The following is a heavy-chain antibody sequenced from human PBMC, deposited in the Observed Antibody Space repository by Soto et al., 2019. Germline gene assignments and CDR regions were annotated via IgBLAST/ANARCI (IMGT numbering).Heavy chain of an antibody. D-gene: IGHD5-12*01. CDR3: VKDRVPGAYGNYYGMDV. V-gene: IGHV3-23*01. CDR2: PSGSGCGI. J-gene: IGHJ6*02. CDR1: GFTFSAYA. Sequence: PGGSLRLSCAASGFTFSAYAMIWARQAPGRGLGWVSGPSGSGCGICYADSVKGRVAISRDNSKNTLNWEMNSLRAEDTAIYYCVKDRVPGAYGNYYGMDVWGQGTTVTVSS.